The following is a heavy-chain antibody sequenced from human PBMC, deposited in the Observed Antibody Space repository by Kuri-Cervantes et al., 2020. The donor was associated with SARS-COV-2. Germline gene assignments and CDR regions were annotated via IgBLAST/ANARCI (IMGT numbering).Heavy chain of an antibody. V-gene: IGHV1-69*04. Sequence: SVKVSCKASGGTFSSYAISWVRQAPGQGLEWMGRIIPILGIANYAQKFQGRVTITADKSTSTAYMELSSLRSEDTAVYYCARDRRDIVVDPRRWFDPWGQGTLVTVSS. CDR1: GGTFSSYA. CDR2: IIPILGIA. D-gene: IGHD2-15*01. J-gene: IGHJ5*02. CDR3: ARDRRDIVVDPRRWFDP.